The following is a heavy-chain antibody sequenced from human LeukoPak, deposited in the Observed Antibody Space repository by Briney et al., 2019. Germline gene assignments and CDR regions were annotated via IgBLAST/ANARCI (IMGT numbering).Heavy chain of an antibody. CDR2: IYYSGST. J-gene: IGHJ4*02. D-gene: IGHD3-10*01. Sequence: SETLSLTCTVSGGSISSYYWSWIRQPPGKGLEWIGYIYYSGSTNYNPSLKGRVTISVDTSKNQFFLKLSSVTAADTAVYYCARVFHRPMVVDYWGQGTLVTVSS. CDR3: ARVFHRPMVVDY. CDR1: GGSISSYY. V-gene: IGHV4-59*12.